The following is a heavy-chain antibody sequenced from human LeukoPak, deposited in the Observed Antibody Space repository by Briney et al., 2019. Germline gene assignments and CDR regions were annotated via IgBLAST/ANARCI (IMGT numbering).Heavy chain of an antibody. V-gene: IGHV3-23*01. CDR1: GFMLSSTW. J-gene: IGHJ1*01. CDR3: AKSWQQLVWAY. D-gene: IGHD6-13*01. CDR2: ISGSGGST. Sequence: PGGSLRLSCAASGFMLSSTWMHWVRQAPGKGLEWVSAISGSGGSTYYADSVKGRFTISRDNSKNTLYLQMNSLRAEDTAVYYCAKSWQQLVWAYWGQGTLVTVSS.